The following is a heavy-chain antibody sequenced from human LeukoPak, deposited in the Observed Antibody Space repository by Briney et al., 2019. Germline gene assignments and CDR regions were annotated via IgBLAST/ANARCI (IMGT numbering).Heavy chain of an antibody. CDR2: IIPIFGTA. CDR3: ARGLYYDFWSGTNYYYYYMDV. D-gene: IGHD3-3*01. CDR1: GGTFSSYA. V-gene: IGHV1-69*13. J-gene: IGHJ6*03. Sequence: GASVKVSCKASGGTFSSYAISWVRQAPGQGLEWMGGIIPIFGTANYAQKFQGRVTITADESTSTAYMELSSLRSEDTAVYYCARGLYYDFWSGTNYYYYYMDVWGKGTTVTVSS.